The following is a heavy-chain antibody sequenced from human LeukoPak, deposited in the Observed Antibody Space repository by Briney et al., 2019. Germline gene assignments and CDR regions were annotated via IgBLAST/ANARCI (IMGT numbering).Heavy chain of an antibody. J-gene: IGHJ3*02. CDR2: IKQDGSEK. Sequence: QAGGSLRLSCAASGFTFNNYWMAWVRQAPGKGLEGVANIKQDGSEKYYVDSAKGRFTISRDNAKNSLYLQMNSLRAEDTAVFYCARDGFSRISVFGVVSDAFDIWGQGTLVTVSS. CDR1: GFTFNNYW. CDR3: ARDGFSRISVFGVVSDAFDI. D-gene: IGHD3-3*01. V-gene: IGHV3-7*01.